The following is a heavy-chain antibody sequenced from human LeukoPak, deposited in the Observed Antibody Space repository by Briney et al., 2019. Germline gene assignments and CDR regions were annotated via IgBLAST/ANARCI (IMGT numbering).Heavy chain of an antibody. CDR1: GGSFSGYY. J-gene: IGHJ5*02. CDR3: ASVRSRVVRPRRNWFDL. D-gene: IGHD3-3*01. V-gene: IGHV4-34*01. CDR2: INHSGST. Sequence: SETLSLTCAVYGGSFSGYYWSWIRQPPGKGLEWIGEINHSGSTNYNPSLKSRVTISVDTSKNQFSLKLSSVTAADTAVYYCASVRSRVVRPRRNWFDLWGQGTLVTVSS.